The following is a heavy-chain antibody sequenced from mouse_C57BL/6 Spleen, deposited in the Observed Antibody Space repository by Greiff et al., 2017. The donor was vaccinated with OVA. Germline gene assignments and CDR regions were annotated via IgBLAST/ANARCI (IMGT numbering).Heavy chain of an antibody. CDR3: AREIYYYGSSLYAMDY. V-gene: IGHV1-53*01. CDR2: INPSNGGT. Sequence: QVQLKQPGTELVKPGASVKLSCKASGYNFTSYWMHWVKQRPGQGLEWIGNINPSNGGTNYNEKFKSKATLTVDKSSSTAYMQLSSLTSEDSAVYYCAREIYYYGSSLYAMDYWGQGTSVTVSS. D-gene: IGHD1-1*01. CDR1: GYNFTSYW. J-gene: IGHJ4*01.